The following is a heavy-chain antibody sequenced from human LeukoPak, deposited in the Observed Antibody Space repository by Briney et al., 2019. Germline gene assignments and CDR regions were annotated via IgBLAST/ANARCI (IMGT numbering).Heavy chain of an antibody. Sequence: SETLSLTCTVSGGSISSYYWSWIRQPAGKGLEWIGRIYTSGSTNYNPSLKSRVTISVDTSKNQFSLKLSSVTAADTAVYYCARDQGWYYYDSSGYYRDDAFDIWGQGTMVTVSS. CDR1: GGSISSYY. J-gene: IGHJ3*02. CDR2: IYTSGST. CDR3: ARDQGWYYYDSSGYYRDDAFDI. D-gene: IGHD3-22*01. V-gene: IGHV4-4*07.